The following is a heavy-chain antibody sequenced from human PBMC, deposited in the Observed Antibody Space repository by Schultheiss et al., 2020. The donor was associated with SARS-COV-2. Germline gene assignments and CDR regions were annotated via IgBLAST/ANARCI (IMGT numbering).Heavy chain of an antibody. Sequence: SETLSLTCTVSGGSISSSSYYWGWIRQPPGKGLEWIGSIYYSGSTYYNPSLKSRVTISVDTSKNQFSLKLSSVTAADTAVYYCAQPKAYCGGDCYSHDALDIWGQGTMVTVSS. D-gene: IGHD2-21*02. CDR1: GGSISSSSYY. CDR3: AQPKAYCGGDCYSHDALDI. V-gene: IGHV4-39*01. CDR2: IYYSGST. J-gene: IGHJ3*02.